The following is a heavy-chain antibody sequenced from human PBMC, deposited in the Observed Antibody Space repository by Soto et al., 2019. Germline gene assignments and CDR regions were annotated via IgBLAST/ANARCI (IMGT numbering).Heavy chain of an antibody. V-gene: IGHV2-5*01. CDR3: AHSYYDFWSGYHNIFDY. D-gene: IGHD3-3*01. J-gene: IGHJ4*02. CDR2: IYWNDDK. CDR1: GFSLSTSGVG. Sequence: SGPTLVNPTQTLTLTCTFSGFSLSTSGVGVGWIRQPPGKALEWLALIYWNDDKRYSPSLKSRLTITKDTSKNQVVLTMTNMDPVDTATYYCAHSYYDFWSGYHNIFDYWGLGTLVTVSS.